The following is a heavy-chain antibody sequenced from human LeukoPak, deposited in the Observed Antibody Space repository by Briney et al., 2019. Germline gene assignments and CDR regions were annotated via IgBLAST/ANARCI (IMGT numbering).Heavy chain of an antibody. D-gene: IGHD6-13*01. CDR1: GFTFSIYA. Sequence: GGSLRLSCAASGFTFSIYAMSWVRQAPGKGLEWVSAISGSGGSTYYADSVKGRFTISRDNFKNTLYLQMNSLRAEDTAVYYCAKGIAAADEPDYWGQGTLVTVSS. CDR3: AKGIAAADEPDY. V-gene: IGHV3-23*01. J-gene: IGHJ4*02. CDR2: ISGSGGST.